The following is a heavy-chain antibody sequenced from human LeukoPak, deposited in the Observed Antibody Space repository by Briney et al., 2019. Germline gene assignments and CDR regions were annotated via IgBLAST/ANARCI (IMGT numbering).Heavy chain of an antibody. D-gene: IGHD3-22*01. V-gene: IGHV4-34*01. CDR2: INHSGST. Sequence: SETLSLTCAVYGGSFSGYYWSWIRQPPGKGLEWIGEINHSGSTNYNPSLKSRVTISVDTSKNQFSLKLSSVTAADTAVYYCATIGYDSSGYYVAHYFDYWGQGTLVTVSS. CDR3: ATIGYDSSGYYVAHYFDY. CDR1: GGSFSGYY. J-gene: IGHJ4*02.